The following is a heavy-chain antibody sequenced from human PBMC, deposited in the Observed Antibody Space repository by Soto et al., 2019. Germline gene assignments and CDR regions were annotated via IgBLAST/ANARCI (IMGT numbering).Heavy chain of an antibody. J-gene: IGHJ3*02. CDR3: AKDSSITVLAPPAFDI. CDR2: MNPNSGNT. D-gene: IGHD3-10*01. V-gene: IGHV1-8*01. CDR1: GYTFTSYD. Sequence: ASVKVSCKASGYTFTSYDINWARQATGQGLEWMGWMNPNSGNTGYAQKFQGRVTMTRNTSISTAYMELSSLRSADTAVYYCAKDSSITVLAPPAFDIWGQGTMVTVSS.